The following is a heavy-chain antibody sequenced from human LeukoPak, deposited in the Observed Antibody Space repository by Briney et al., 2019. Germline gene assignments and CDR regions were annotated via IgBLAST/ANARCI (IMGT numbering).Heavy chain of an antibody. D-gene: IGHD3-22*01. CDR2: IKQDGSEK. CDR1: GFTFTSYW. Sequence: PGGSLRLSCAASGFTFTSYWMNWVRQAPGKGLEWVANIKQDGSEKYYVDSVKGRFTISRDNAKKSLYLQMNSLRAEDTAVYYCGTIVVVSSSLEDYWGQGTLVTVSS. CDR3: GTIVVVSSSLEDY. J-gene: IGHJ4*02. V-gene: IGHV3-7*03.